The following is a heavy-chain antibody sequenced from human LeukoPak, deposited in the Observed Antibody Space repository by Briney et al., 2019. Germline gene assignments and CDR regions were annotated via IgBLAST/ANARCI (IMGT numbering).Heavy chain of an antibody. V-gene: IGHV3-23*01. CDR1: GFTFSSYA. CDR3: ATDLKEGRSYFDY. J-gene: IGHJ4*02. Sequence: PGGSLRLSCAASGFTFSSYAMSWVRQAPGEGLEWVSAISGSGGSTYYADSVKGRFTISRDNSKNTLYLQMNSLRAEDTAVYHCATDLKEGRSYFDYWGQGTLVTVSS. CDR2: ISGSGGST.